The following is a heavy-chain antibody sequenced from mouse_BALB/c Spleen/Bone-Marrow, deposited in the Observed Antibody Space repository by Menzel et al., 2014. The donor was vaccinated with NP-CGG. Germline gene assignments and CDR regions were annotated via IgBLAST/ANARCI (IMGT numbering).Heavy chain of an antibody. CDR2: ISYSGST. CDR3: AIITTAWYFDV. V-gene: IGHV3-8*02. J-gene: IGHJ1*01. CDR1: GDSINSGY. Sequence: EVQLQQSGPSLVKPSQTLSLTCSVTGDSINSGYWNWIRKFPGNKLYYMGYISYSGSTYYNPSLKSRISITRDTSKNQYYLQLNSVTTEDTATYYCAIITTAWYFDVWGAGTTVTVSS. D-gene: IGHD1-1*01.